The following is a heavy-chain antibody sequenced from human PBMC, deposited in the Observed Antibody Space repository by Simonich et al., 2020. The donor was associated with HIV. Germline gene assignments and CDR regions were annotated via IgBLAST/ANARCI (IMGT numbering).Heavy chain of an antibody. V-gene: IGHV4-34*01. D-gene: IGHD3-16*01. J-gene: IGHJ2*01. CDR2: INHSGST. CDR3: ARNTATRGSNWYFDL. CDR1: GGSFSGYY. Sequence: QVQPQQWGAGLLKPSETLSLTCAVYGGSFSGYYWSWIRQPPGKGLEWLGEINHSGSTNYNPSLKSRVTISVDTSKTPFSLKLSSVTAADTAVYYCARNTATRGSNWYFDLWGRGTLVTVSS.